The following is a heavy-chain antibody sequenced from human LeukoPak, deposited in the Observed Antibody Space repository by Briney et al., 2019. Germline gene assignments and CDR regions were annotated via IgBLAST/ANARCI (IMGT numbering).Heavy chain of an antibody. Sequence: PGGSLRLSCAASGFTFINYAMSWVRQAPGMGLEWVSGISGGSDGTYYADSVKGRFTISRDNSKNTLYLQMSSLRAEDTAIYYCAKGSSGYIYGDYWGQGTLVTVSS. CDR1: GFTFINYA. D-gene: IGHD5-18*01. V-gene: IGHV3-23*01. CDR2: ISGGSDGT. CDR3: AKGSSGYIYGDY. J-gene: IGHJ4*02.